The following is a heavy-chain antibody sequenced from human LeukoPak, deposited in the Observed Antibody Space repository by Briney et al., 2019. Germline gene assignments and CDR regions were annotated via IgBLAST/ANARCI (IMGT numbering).Heavy chain of an antibody. V-gene: IGHV3-48*01. CDR3: VRDKLGGAFDV. CDR1: GFTFSGYD. J-gene: IGHJ3*01. Sequence: GGSLRLSCAASGFTFSGYDMNWVRQAPGKGLEWVSFITRSSGTIYYADSVKGRFTVSRDSAESSLYLQMNSLRGEDTAVYSCVRDKLGGAFDVWGHGTMVTVSS. D-gene: IGHD1-7*01. CDR2: ITRSSGTI.